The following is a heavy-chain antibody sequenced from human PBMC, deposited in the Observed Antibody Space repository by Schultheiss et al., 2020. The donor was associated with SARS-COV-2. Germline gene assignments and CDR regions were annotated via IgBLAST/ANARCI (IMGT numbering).Heavy chain of an antibody. V-gene: IGHV3-13*01. Sequence: GGSLRLSCAASGFTFSSYDMHWVRQATGKGLEWVSAIGTAGDTYYPGSVKGRFTISRDNSKNTVYLQMNSLRAEDTAVYYCARVMLRDNWNDEDYYGMDVWGQGTTVTVSS. D-gene: IGHD1-1*01. J-gene: IGHJ6*02. CDR3: ARVMLRDNWNDEDYYGMDV. CDR1: GFTFSSYD. CDR2: IGTAGDT.